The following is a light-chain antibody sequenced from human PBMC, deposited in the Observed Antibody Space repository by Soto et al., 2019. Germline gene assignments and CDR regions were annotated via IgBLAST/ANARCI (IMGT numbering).Light chain of an antibody. CDR1: ENVRQF. V-gene: IGKV3-11*01. CDR2: GAS. J-gene: IGKJ1*01. CDR3: KQHSHSPPLT. Sequence: PGERATLSCRASENVRQFVDWYQQKPGQAPRLLIYGASNSATGIPARFSGSGSGTDFTLTISNLEPEDFSVYYCKQHSHSPPLTFGQGTRVEIQ.